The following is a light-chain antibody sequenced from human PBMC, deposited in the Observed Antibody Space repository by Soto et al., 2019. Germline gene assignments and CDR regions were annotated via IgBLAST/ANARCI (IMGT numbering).Light chain of an antibody. CDR1: QTISSW. Sequence: DIQMTQSPSTLSGSVGDGVTITCRASQTISSWLAWYQQKPGKAPKLLIYKASTLKSGVPSRFSGSGSGTEFTLTISSLRPDDFATYYCQHYNSYSEAFGQGTKVDIK. V-gene: IGKV1-5*03. CDR2: KAS. J-gene: IGKJ1*01. CDR3: QHYNSYSEA.